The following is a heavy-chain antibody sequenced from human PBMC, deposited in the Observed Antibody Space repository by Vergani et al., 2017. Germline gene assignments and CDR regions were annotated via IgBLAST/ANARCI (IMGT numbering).Heavy chain of an antibody. CDR1: GFTFSSYW. D-gene: IGHD3-3*01. J-gene: IGHJ6*03. CDR3: ARDSVTIFGVVIIEVYMDV. Sequence: EVQLVESGGGLVQPGGSLRLSCAASGFTFSSYWMHWVRQAPGKGLVWVSRINSDGSSTSYADSVKGRFTISRDNAKNTLYLQMNSLRAEDTAVYYCARDSVTIFGVVIIEVYMDVWGKGTTVTVSS. CDR2: INSDGSST. V-gene: IGHV3-74*01.